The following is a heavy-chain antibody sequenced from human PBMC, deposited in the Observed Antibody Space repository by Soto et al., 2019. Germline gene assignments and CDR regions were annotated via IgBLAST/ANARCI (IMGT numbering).Heavy chain of an antibody. CDR1: GGSISSSSYY. CDR2: IYYSGST. CDR3: ATYYYDSSGYYAPSLGSWYNWFDP. V-gene: IGHV4-39*01. D-gene: IGHD3-22*01. J-gene: IGHJ5*02. Sequence: SETLSLTCTVSGGSISSSSYYWGWIRQPPGKGLEWIGSIYYSGSTYYNPSLKSRVTISVDTSKNQFSLKLSSVTAADTAVYYCATYYYDSSGYYAPSLGSWYNWFDPWGQGTLVTVSS.